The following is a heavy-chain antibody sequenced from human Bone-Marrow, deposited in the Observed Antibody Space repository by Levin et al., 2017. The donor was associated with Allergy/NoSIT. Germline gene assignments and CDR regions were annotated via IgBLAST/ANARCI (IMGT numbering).Heavy chain of an antibody. CDR3: ARQGFSAIFGVVGMDLGWFDP. V-gene: IGHV5-51*01. Sequence: GESLKISCKGSGYSFTSYWIGWVRQMPGKGLEWMGIIYPGDSDTRYSPSFQGQVTISADKSISTAYLQWSSLKASDTAMYYCARQGFSAIFGVVGMDLGWFDPWGQGTLVTVSS. J-gene: IGHJ5*02. CDR2: IYPGDSDT. D-gene: IGHD3-3*01. CDR1: GYSFTSYW.